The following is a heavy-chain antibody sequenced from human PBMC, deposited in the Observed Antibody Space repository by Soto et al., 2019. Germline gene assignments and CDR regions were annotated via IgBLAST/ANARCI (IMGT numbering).Heavy chain of an antibody. J-gene: IGHJ4*02. CDR1: GYTFTSYP. CDR3: AREYYGTTTWIDY. D-gene: IGHD1-7*01. CDR2: VNTYDGTT. Sequence: QVQLVQSAPEVQRPGDSVKVSCKTSGYTFTSYPYSWVRQAPGQGLEWMGWVNTYDGTTKIAQRFRDRITLTADKSAATVFMELRRLTSDDTAVYYCAREYYGTTTWIDYWGQGTLVAVSS. V-gene: IGHV1-18*01.